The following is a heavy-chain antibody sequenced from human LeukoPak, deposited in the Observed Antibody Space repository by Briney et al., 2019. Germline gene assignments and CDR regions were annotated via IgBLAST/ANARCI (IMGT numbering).Heavy chain of an antibody. J-gene: IGHJ4*02. D-gene: IGHD2-2*01. CDR1: GYTFTSYN. CDR3: ARGDCITNSCYLD. CDR2: MNPNSGDT. V-gene: IGHV1-8*01. Sequence: GASVKVSFKTSGYTFTSYNINWVRQATGQGLEWMGGMNPNSGDTGYAQKFQGRVTMTRTTSISTAYMELSSLRSEDTAVYYCARGDCITNSCYLDWGQGTPVIVSS.